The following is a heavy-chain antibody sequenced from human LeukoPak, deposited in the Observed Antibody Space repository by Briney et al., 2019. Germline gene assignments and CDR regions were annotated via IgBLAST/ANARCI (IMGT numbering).Heavy chain of an antibody. CDR3: ARDITRDFYDSSGYYHGHLDY. Sequence: GGSLRLSCAASGFTFSSYGMHWVRQAPGKGLEWVAFIRYDGSNKYYADSVKGRFTISRDNSKNTLYLQMNSLRAEDTAVYYCARDITRDFYDSSGYYHGHLDYWGQGTLVSVSS. V-gene: IGHV3-30*02. CDR1: GFTFSSYG. CDR2: IRYDGSNK. D-gene: IGHD3-22*01. J-gene: IGHJ4*02.